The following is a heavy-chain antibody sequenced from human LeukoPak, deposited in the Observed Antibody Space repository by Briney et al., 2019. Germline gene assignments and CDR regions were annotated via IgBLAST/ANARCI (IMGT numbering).Heavy chain of an antibody. Sequence: SVKVSCKASGGTFSSYAISWVRQAPGQGLEWMGGIIPIFGTANYAQKFQGRVTITADKSTSTAYMELSSLRSEDTAVYYCARGPVNPITIFGVVIYYYYYMDVWGKGTTVTVSS. J-gene: IGHJ6*03. CDR2: IIPIFGTA. V-gene: IGHV1-69*06. D-gene: IGHD3-3*01. CDR1: GGTFSSYA. CDR3: ARGPVNPITIFGVVIYYYYYMDV.